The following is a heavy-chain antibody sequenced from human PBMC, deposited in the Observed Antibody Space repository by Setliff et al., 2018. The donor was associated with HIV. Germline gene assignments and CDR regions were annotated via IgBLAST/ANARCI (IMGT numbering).Heavy chain of an antibody. V-gene: IGHV4-61*09. CDR1: GGSISSGSYY. J-gene: IGHJ4*02. CDR2: IYTGGTT. Sequence: SETLSLTCTVSGGSISSGSYYWTWIRQPAGKGLEWIGHIYTGGTTNYNPSLKSRVTMTTDTATSTAYMEVRSLRSDDTAVYYCARTDYGGNSGGNYFDYWGQGSLVTVSS. CDR3: ARTDYGGNSGGNYFDY. D-gene: IGHD4-17*01.